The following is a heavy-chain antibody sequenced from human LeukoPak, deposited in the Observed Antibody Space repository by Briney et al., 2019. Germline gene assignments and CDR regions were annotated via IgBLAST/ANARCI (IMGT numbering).Heavy chain of an antibody. CDR2: IYYSGST. V-gene: IGHV4-39*02. J-gene: IGHJ5*02. CDR1: GGSISSSSYY. Sequence: KPSETLSLTCTVSGGSISSSSYYWGWIRQPPGKGLEWIGSIYYSGSTYYNPSLKSRVTISVDTSKNQFSLKLSSVTAADTAVYYCARENYDILSLEPWGQGTLVTVSS. CDR3: ARENYDILSLEP. D-gene: IGHD3-9*01.